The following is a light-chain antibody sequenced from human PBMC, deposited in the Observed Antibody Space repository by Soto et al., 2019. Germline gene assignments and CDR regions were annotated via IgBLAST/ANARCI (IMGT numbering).Light chain of an antibody. CDR1: SSNIGAGYD. J-gene: IGLJ1*01. V-gene: IGLV1-40*01. Sequence: QSVLTQPPSVSGAPGQRVTISCTGSSSNIGAGYDVHWYQRLPGTAPKVLIYSNNNRPSGVPDRFSGSKSGTSASLAITGLLAEDGADYYCQSYDSSLSGAYVFGTGTKVTVL. CDR3: QSYDSSLSGAYV. CDR2: SNN.